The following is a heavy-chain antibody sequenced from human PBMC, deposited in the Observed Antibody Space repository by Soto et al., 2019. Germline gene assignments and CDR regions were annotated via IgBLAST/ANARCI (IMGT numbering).Heavy chain of an antibody. CDR2: IIPIFGTP. CDR3: ARGWGIYGDYWGGFFDY. D-gene: IGHD4-17*01. CDR1: GGTFSSYA. Sequence: QVQLVQSGAEVQKPGSSVKVSCKASGGTFSSYAISWVRQAPGQGLEWMGGIIPIFGTPNYAQKFQGRVTITADESTSTAYMELSSLRSEDTAVYYCARGWGIYGDYWGGFFDYWGQGTLVTVSS. J-gene: IGHJ4*02. V-gene: IGHV1-69*01.